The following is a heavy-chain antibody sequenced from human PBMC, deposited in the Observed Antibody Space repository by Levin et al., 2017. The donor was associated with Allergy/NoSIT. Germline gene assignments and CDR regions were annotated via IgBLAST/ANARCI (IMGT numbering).Heavy chain of an antibody. CDR3: ARDHSGSSYFDY. D-gene: IGHD1-26*01. Sequence: PGGSLRLSCAASGFTFSSYGMHWVRQAPGKGLEWVAVIWYDGSNKYYADSVKGRFTISRDNSKNTLYLQMNSLRAEDTAVYYCARDHSGSSYFDYWGQGTLVTVSS. V-gene: IGHV3-33*01. CDR2: IWYDGSNK. CDR1: GFTFSSYG. J-gene: IGHJ4*02.